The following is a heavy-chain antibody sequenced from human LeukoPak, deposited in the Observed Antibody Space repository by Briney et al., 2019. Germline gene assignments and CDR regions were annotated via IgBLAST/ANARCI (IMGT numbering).Heavy chain of an antibody. D-gene: IGHD4-17*01. CDR1: GFTFSSYA. Sequence: PGGSLRLSCAASGFTFSSYAMSWVRQAPGKGLEWVSAISGSGGSTYYADSVKGRFTISRDNSKNTLYLQMNSLRAEDTAVYYCAVRDSYGDYVPFDYWGQGTLVTVSS. J-gene: IGHJ4*02. CDR3: AVRDSYGDYVPFDY. V-gene: IGHV3-23*01. CDR2: ISGSGGST.